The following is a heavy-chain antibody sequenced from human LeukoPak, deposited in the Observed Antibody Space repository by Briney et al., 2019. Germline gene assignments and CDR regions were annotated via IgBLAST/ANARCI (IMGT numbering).Heavy chain of an antibody. D-gene: IGHD6-6*01. CDR3: ARGSIATRPTFFEY. J-gene: IGHJ4*02. CDR2: ISSTGTYI. V-gene: IGHV3-21*01. Sequence: PGWSLRLSCAASGFTFSSHNINWVRQAPGKGLEWVSSISSTGTYIYYADSVKGRFTISRDNAKNSLYLQMDSLRDEDTAVYYCARGSIATRPTFFEYWGQGTLVTVSS. CDR1: GFTFSSHN.